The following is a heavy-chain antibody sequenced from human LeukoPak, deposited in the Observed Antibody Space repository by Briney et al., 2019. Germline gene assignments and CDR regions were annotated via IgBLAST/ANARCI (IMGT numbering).Heavy chain of an antibody. CDR2: INPNSGGT. Sequence: EASVKVSCKASGYTFTGYYMHWVRQAPGQGLEWMGWINPNSGGTNYAQKFQGRVTMTRDTSISTAYMELSRLRSDDTAVYYCARNIIAVADGYYYGMDVWGQGTTVIVSS. CDR3: ARNIIAVADGYYYGMDV. V-gene: IGHV1-2*02. D-gene: IGHD6-19*01. CDR1: GYTFTGYY. J-gene: IGHJ6*02.